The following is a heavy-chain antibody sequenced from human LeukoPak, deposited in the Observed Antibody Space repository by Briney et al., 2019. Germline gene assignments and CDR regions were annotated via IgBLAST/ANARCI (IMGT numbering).Heavy chain of an antibody. CDR2: INPNSGGT. CDR3: ARDLDTDYPFDY. Sequence: GASVKVSCKASGYTFTGYYMHWVRQAPGQGLEWMGRINPNSGGTNYAQKLQGRVTMTTDTSTSTAYMELRSLRSDDTAVYYCARDLDTDYPFDYWGQGTLVTVSS. D-gene: IGHD5-18*01. V-gene: IGHV1-2*06. CDR1: GYTFTGYY. J-gene: IGHJ4*02.